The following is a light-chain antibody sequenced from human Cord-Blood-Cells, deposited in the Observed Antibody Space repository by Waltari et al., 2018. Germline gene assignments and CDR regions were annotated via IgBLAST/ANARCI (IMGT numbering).Light chain of an antibody. CDR3: SSYTSSSTYV. Sequence: QSALTQPASVSGSPGQSITISCTGTSSDVGGYNYVSWYQQHPGKAPKPMIYEVSNRPSGGSNRFSSSKSRDTASLTSSRLQAEDEADYYFSSYTSSSTYVFGTGTKVTVL. CDR1: SSDVGGYNY. J-gene: IGLJ1*01. V-gene: IGLV2-14*01. CDR2: EVS.